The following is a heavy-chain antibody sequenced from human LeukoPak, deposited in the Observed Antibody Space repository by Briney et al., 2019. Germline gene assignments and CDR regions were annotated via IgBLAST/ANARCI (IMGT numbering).Heavy chain of an antibody. CDR2: ISGSGGST. V-gene: IGHV3-23*01. CDR3: PKLEGSSWDYYYYYMDV. CDR1: GFTFSSYA. Sequence: GGSLRLSCAASGFTFSSYAMSWVRQAPGKGLEWVSAISGSGGSTYYADSVKGRFTISRDNSKNTLYLQMNSLRAEDTAVYYWPKLEGSSWDYYYYYMDVWGKGTTVTVSS. D-gene: IGHD6-13*01. J-gene: IGHJ6*03.